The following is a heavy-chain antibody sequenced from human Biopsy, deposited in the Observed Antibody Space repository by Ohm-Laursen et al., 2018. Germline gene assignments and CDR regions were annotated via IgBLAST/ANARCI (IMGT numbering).Heavy chain of an antibody. V-gene: IGHV4-34*01. CDR1: GGSFNGYF. Sequence: GTLPLTCAVYGGSFNGYFWSWIRQPPGKGLEWIGDITQSGSTNYSPSLKRRVTISVDTAKKQFSLSLGSWTAADTAVYYCARVPLPGIGAAYQGRFLYGMDVWGQGTTVSVSS. CDR3: ARVPLPGIGAAYQGRFLYGMDV. CDR2: ITQSGST. J-gene: IGHJ6*02. D-gene: IGHD6-13*01.